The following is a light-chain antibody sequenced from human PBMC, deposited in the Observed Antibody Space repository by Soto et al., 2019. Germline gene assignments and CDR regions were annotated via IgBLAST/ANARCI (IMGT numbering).Light chain of an antibody. V-gene: IGKV1-6*01. J-gene: IGKJ1*01. CDR2: AAS. Sequence: AIQMTQPPSSLSASVGDRVTITCRASQGIRNDLGWYQQKPGKAPKLLIYAASSLQSGVPSRFSGSGSGTYFTITISSLQPEDFVTYYCLQDYNYLWTFGQGTKVEIK. CDR3: LQDYNYLWT. CDR1: QGIRND.